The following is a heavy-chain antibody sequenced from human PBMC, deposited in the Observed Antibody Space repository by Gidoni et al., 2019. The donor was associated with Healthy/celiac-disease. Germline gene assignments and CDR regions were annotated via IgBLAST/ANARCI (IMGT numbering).Heavy chain of an antibody. V-gene: IGHV2-5*02. CDR2: IYWDDDK. Sequence: QITLKESGPTLVKPTQTLTLTCPFSGFSLSTSGVVVGWIRQPPGKALEWLALIYWDDDKRYSPSLKSRLTITKDTSKNQVVLTMTNMDPVDTATYYCAHSVYASDIVATPDAFDIWGQGTMVTVSS. CDR3: AHSVYASDIVATPDAFDI. CDR1: GFSLSTSGVV. J-gene: IGHJ3*02. D-gene: IGHD5-12*01.